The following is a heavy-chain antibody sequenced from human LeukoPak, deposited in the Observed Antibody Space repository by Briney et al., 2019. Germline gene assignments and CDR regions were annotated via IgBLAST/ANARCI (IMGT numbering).Heavy chain of an antibody. Sequence: GGSLRLSCAASGFSFSSCTMNWVRRAPGKGLEWVSSMTESGSYIYYADSVKGRFTISRDNAKNTLHLQMNSLRVEDTAVYYCVTEGYCRGGSCSSDAFDIWGQGTMVTVSS. CDR2: MTESGSYI. V-gene: IGHV3-21*06. CDR1: GFSFSSCT. J-gene: IGHJ3*02. CDR3: VTEGYCRGGSCSSDAFDI. D-gene: IGHD2-15*01.